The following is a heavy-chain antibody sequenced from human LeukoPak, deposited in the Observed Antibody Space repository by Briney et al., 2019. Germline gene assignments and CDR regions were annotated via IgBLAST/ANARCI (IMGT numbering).Heavy chain of an antibody. CDR1: GYSFTSYW. CDR3: AWVPYDFWSGYPDLYYYYYYMDV. D-gene: IGHD3-3*01. CDR2: IYPGDSDT. Sequence: GESLKISCKGSGYSFTSYWIGWVRQMPGKGLEWMGIIYPGDSDTRYSPSFQGQVTISADKSISTAYLQWSSLKASDTAMYYCAWVPYDFWSGYPDLYYYYYYMDVWGKGTTVTVSS. J-gene: IGHJ6*03. V-gene: IGHV5-51*01.